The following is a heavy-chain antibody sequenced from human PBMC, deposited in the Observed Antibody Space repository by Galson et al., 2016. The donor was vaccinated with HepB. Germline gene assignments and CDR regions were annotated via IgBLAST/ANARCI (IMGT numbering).Heavy chain of an antibody. Sequence: ASGFTFSSHHIKWVRQAPGKGLEWVSSISTSSTFIYYADSVKGRFTISRDNARNSVFLQMYNLRVEDTAVYYCARDGDSSWGYYFHGLDVWGQGTTVTVSS. V-gene: IGHV3-21*01. CDR2: ISTSSTFI. J-gene: IGHJ6*02. D-gene: IGHD3-22*01. CDR1: GFTFSSHH. CDR3: ARDGDSSWGYYFHGLDV.